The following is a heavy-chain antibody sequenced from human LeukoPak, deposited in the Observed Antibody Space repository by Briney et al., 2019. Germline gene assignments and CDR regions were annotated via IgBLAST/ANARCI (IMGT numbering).Heavy chain of an antibody. J-gene: IGHJ4*02. CDR3: ARGSGSVDY. CDR1: GGSFNGYY. V-gene: IGHV4-34*01. CDR2: INHSGST. Sequence: SETLSLTCAVYGGSFNGYYWSWIRQPPGKGLEWIGEINHSGSTNYNPSLKSRVTISVDTSKNQFSLKLSSVTAADTAVYYCARGSGSVDYWGQGTLATVSS. D-gene: IGHD3-10*01.